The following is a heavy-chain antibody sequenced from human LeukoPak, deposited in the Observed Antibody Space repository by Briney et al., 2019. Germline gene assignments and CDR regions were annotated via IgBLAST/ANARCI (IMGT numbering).Heavy chain of an antibody. CDR2: ISSGSSYI. V-gene: IGHV3-21*01. D-gene: IGHD4-23*01. CDR3: ARRAGGYSHPYDY. Sequence: GGSLRLSCAASGFTFSSYTMHWVRQAPGKGLEWVSSISSGSSYIYYADSVKGRFTISRDNAKNSLYLQMNSLRAEDTVVYYCARRAGGYSHPYDYWGQGVLVTVSS. CDR1: GFTFSSYT. J-gene: IGHJ4*02.